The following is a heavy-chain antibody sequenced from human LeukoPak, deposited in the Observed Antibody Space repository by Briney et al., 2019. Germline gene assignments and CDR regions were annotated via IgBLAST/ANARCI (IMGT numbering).Heavy chain of an antibody. CDR1: EFTFSSFA. CDR3: ARSCSTTNCYAEY. Sequence: GGSLRLSCAASEFTFSSFAMQWVRQAPGKGLEYVSAISSNGGSTYYANSVKGRFTISRDNSKNTLYLQMGSLRAEDMAVYYCARSCSTTNCYAEYWGQGTLVTVSS. D-gene: IGHD2-2*01. CDR2: ISSNGGST. J-gene: IGHJ4*02. V-gene: IGHV3-64*01.